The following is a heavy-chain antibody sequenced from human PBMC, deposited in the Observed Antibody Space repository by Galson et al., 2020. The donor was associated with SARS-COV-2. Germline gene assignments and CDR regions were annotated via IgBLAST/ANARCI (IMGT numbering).Heavy chain of an antibody. Sequence: SETLSLTCTVSGGSISSGGYYWSWIRQHPGKGLEWIRYIYYSGSTYYNPSLKSRVTISVDTSKNQFSLKLSSVTAADTAVYYCARTIRITIFGVVGPFDPWGQGTLVTVSS. J-gene: IGHJ5*02. CDR1: GGSISSGGYY. CDR3: ARTIRITIFGVVGPFDP. D-gene: IGHD3-3*01. CDR2: IYYSGST. V-gene: IGHV4-31*03.